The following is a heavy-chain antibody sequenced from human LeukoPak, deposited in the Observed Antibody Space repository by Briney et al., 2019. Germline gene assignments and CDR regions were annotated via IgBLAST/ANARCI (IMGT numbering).Heavy chain of an antibody. CDR1: GGSISSSSYY. D-gene: IGHD3-10*01. J-gene: IGHJ6*03. CDR3: ARVGYGSGSYQTGYYYYYMDV. Sequence: SETLSLTCTVSGGSISSSSYYWGWIRQPPGKGLEWIGSIYYSGSTYYNPSLKSRVTISVDTSKNQFSLKLSSVTAADTAVYYCARVGYGSGSYQTGYYYYYMDVWGKGTTVTVSS. V-gene: IGHV4-39*07. CDR2: IYYSGST.